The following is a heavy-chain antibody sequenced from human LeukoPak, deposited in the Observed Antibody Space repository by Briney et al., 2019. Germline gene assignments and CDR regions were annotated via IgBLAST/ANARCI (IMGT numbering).Heavy chain of an antibody. CDR1: GFTFSNYA. D-gene: IGHD3-3*01. V-gene: IGHV3-23*01. J-gene: IGHJ4*02. CDR3: AKAVYYDFWSGYPDY. CDR2: INTSGGST. Sequence: PGGSLRLSCAASGFTFSNYAMSWVRQAPGKRLEWVSIINTSGGSTYYADSVKGRFTISRDNSKNTLYLQMNSLGVEDTAVYYCAKAVYYDFWSGYPDYWGQGTLVTVSS.